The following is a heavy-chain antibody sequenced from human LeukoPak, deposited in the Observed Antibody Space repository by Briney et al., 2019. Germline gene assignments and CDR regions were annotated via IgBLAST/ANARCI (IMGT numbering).Heavy chain of an antibody. CDR1: GYSFTSYW. Sequence: GESLKISCKGSGYSFTSYWIGWVRQMPGKGLEWMGIIYPGDSDTRYSPSFQGQVTISADKSISTAYLQWSSLKASDTAMYDCARHGYYYDSSGYYLADFDYWGQGTLVTVSS. J-gene: IGHJ4*02. CDR3: ARHGYYYDSSGYYLADFDY. D-gene: IGHD3-22*01. V-gene: IGHV5-51*01. CDR2: IYPGDSDT.